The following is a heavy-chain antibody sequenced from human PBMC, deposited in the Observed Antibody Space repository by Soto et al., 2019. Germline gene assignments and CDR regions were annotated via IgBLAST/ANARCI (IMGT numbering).Heavy chain of an antibody. J-gene: IGHJ3*02. CDR2: IYYSGST. V-gene: IGHV4-31*03. Sequence: QVQLQESGPGLVKPSQTLSLTCTVSGGSISSGGYYWSWIRQHPGKGLEWIGYIYYSGSTYYNPSLKSRVTISVDTSKNQFSLKLSSVTAADTAVYYCARSCSSGGSHDAFDIWGQGTMVTVSS. D-gene: IGHD2-15*01. CDR1: GGSISSGGYY. CDR3: ARSCSSGGSHDAFDI.